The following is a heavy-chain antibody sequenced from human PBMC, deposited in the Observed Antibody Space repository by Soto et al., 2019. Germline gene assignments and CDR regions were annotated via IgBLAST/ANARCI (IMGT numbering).Heavy chain of an antibody. CDR3: AKAQFTNGYNYYFDY. CDR1: GFTFSSYS. Sequence: GGSLRLSCAASGFTFSSYSMSWVRQAPGKGLEWVSAISGSGGSTYYADSVKGRFTISRDNSKNTLYLQMNSLRAEDTAVYYCAKAQFTNGYNYYFDYWGQGTLVTVSS. D-gene: IGHD2-8*01. J-gene: IGHJ4*02. CDR2: ISGSGGST. V-gene: IGHV3-23*01.